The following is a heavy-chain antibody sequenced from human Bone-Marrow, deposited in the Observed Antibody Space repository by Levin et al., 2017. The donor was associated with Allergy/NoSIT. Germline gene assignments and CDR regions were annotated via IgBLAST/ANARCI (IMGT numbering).Heavy chain of an antibody. D-gene: IGHD4-23*01. V-gene: IGHV3-23*01. CDR2: ISTSGDTT. J-gene: IGHJ4*02. CDR3: AKGKRAYGGNDHLPPLYFVDY. CDR1: GVTFTDYA. Sequence: GESLKISCAASGVTFTDYAMSWVRQAPGKGLEWVSGISTSGDTTFYADSVRGRFVSSRDNSKNTLYLQMNSLRAEDTAVYYGAKGKRAYGGNDHLPPLYFVDYWGQGSLVTVSS.